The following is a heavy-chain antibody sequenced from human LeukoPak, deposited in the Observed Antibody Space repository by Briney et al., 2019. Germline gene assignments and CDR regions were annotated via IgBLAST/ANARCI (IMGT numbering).Heavy chain of an antibody. CDR3: ARYLYDFWSGHWFDP. J-gene: IGHJ5*02. D-gene: IGHD3-3*01. Sequence: PGGSLRLSCVASGFIFSIYDMRWVRQAPGKGLEWVSSISGSGRSTYYAESVKGRFTISRDNSKNTLYLQMNSLRSDDTAVYYCARYLYDFWSGHWFDPWGQGTLVTVSS. V-gene: IGHV3-23*01. CDR2: ISGSGRST. CDR1: GFIFSIYD.